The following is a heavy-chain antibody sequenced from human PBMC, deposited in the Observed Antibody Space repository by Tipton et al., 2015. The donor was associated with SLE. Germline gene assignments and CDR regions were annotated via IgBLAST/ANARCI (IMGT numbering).Heavy chain of an antibody. CDR2: IYYSGST. CDR1: GGSVNSGSYY. J-gene: IGHJ5*01. Sequence: TLSLTCTVSGGSVNSGSYYWAWIRQPPGKGPEWIGTIYYSGSTYYYPSLKSRITISVDTSKNQFSLEVRSVTAADTAVYYCARGKISRPSGSYYLASKRFDSWGQGVLVTVSS. V-gene: IGHV4-39*07. CDR3: ARGKISRPSGSYYLASKRFDS. D-gene: IGHD3-10*01.